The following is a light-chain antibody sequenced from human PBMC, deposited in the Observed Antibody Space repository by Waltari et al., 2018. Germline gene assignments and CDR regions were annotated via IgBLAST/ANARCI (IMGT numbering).Light chain of an antibody. CDR2: GAS. J-gene: IGKJ3*01. V-gene: IGKV3-15*01. CDR1: QSVSSN. CDR3: QQYNNWPL. Sequence: EIVITQSPATLSVSQGEKPHLSCRASQSVSSNLAWYQQKPGQAPRLLIYGASTRATGIPARFSGSGSGTEFTLTISSLQSEDFAVYYCQQYNNWPLFGPGTKVDIK.